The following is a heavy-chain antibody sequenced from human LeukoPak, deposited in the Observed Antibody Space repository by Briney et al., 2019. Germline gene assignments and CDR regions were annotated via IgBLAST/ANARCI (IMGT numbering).Heavy chain of an antibody. J-gene: IGHJ5*02. Sequence: GGSLRLSCEASGFTFSAYAMTWVRQAPGKGLEWVSSIGSDNKSHYSDSVKGRFTISRDNSKNTLYLQMNSLRAEDTAVYYCVKGRYDSSGYVFDPWGQGTLVTVSS. CDR1: GFTFSAYA. CDR3: VKGRYDSSGYVFDP. CDR2: IGSDNKS. V-gene: IGHV3-23*05. D-gene: IGHD3-22*01.